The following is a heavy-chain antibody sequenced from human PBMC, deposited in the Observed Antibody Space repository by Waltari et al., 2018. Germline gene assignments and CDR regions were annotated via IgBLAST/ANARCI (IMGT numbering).Heavy chain of an antibody. CDR3: ARTVTLFAGVVQGYYFDY. J-gene: IGHJ4*02. CDR2: ISPVLGSV. V-gene: IGHV1-69*11. CDR1: GATFSNNA. Sequence: QAPLVQSGTEVKRTCSSVRVPCKASGATFSNNAISSVRQAPGQGLEWMGRISPVLGSVKSAEKFQGRVTLSADASSTTVYMELSSLRSEDTAVYYCARTVTLFAGVVQGYYFDYWGQGTLVTVSS. D-gene: IGHD2-15*01.